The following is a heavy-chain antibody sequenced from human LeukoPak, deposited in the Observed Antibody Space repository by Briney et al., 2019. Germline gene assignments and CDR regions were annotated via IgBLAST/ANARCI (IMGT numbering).Heavy chain of an antibody. V-gene: IGHV4-39*01. D-gene: IGHD3-22*01. CDR1: GGSINSSNYY. CDR2: IYYSGST. Sequence: LEALSLTCTVSGGSINSSNYYWGWIRQPPGKGLEWIGSIYYSGSTYYNPSLKSRVTISIDTSKNQFSLKLSSVTAADTAVYYCASQQDRSGYESNFDYWGQGTLVTVSS. J-gene: IGHJ4*02. CDR3: ASQQDRSGYESNFDY.